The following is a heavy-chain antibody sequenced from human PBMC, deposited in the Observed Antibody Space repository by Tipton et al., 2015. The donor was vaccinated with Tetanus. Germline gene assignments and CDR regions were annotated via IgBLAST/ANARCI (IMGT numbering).Heavy chain of an antibody. CDR3: ASRPTQYYYDSSGYYHPNFDY. J-gene: IGHJ4*02. V-gene: IGHV4-34*01. CDR1: GGSFSGYY. CDR2: INHSGST. D-gene: IGHD3-22*01. Sequence: TLSLTCAVYGGSFSGYYWSWIRQPPGKGLEWIGEINHSGSTNYNPSLKSRVTISVDTSKNQFSLKLSSVTAADTAVYYCASRPTQYYYDSSGYYHPNFDYWGQGTLVTVSS.